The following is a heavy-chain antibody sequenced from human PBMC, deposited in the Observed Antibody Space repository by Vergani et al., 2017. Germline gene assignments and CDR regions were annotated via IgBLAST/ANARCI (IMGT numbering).Heavy chain of an antibody. D-gene: IGHD3-3*01. J-gene: IGHJ1*01. V-gene: IGHV4-34*01. CDR1: GGSFSGYY. Sequence: QVQLQQWGAGLLKPSETLSLTCAVYGGSFSGYYWSWIRQPPGKGLEWIGEINHSGSTNYNPSLKRRVTISVDTSKNQFSLKLRSVTAADTAVYYCAGGFAYYDFWSGYSRAEYFQHWGQGTLVTVSS. CDR3: AGGFAYYDFWSGYSRAEYFQH. CDR2: INHSGST.